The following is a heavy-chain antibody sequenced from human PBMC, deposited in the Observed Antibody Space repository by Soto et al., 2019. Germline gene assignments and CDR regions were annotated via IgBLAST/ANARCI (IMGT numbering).Heavy chain of an antibody. CDR1: GVPFSSYA. CDR3: ADIRGPSGWSYAFDI. V-gene: IGHV3-23*01. CDR2: ISGSGGST. J-gene: IGHJ3*02. D-gene: IGHD6-19*01. Sequence: GGSLRLSCAASGVPFSSYAMSWVRQAPGKGLEWVSAISGSGGSTYYADSVKGRFTISRDNSKNTPYLQMNSLRAEDTAVYYCADIRGPSGWSYAFDIWGQGTMVTVSS.